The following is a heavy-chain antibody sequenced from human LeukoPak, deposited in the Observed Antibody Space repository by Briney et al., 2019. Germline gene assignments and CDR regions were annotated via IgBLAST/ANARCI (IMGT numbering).Heavy chain of an antibody. J-gene: IGHJ6*03. V-gene: IGHV3-23*01. Sequence: GGSLRLSCAASGFTFSSYAMSWVRQAPGKGLEWVSAISGSGGSTYYADSVKGRFTISRDNSKNTLYLQMNSLRAEDTAVYYCAKDLEYYVFWSVSHYYYMDVGGKGTTVTVSS. CDR1: GFTFSSYA. CDR2: ISGSGGST. D-gene: IGHD3-3*01. CDR3: AKDLEYYVFWSVSHYYYMDV.